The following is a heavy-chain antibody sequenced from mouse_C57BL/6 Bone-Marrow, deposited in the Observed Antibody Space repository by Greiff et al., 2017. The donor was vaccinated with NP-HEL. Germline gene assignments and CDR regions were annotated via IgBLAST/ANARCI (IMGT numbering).Heavy chain of an antibody. J-gene: IGHJ1*03. CDR3: AGGYDRYFDV. CDR2: IDPSDSYT. Sequence: QVQLQQPGAELVMPGASVKLSCKASGYTFTSYWMHWVKQRPGQGLEWIGEIDPSDSYTNYNQKFKGKSTLTVDKSSSTAYMQLSSLTSEDSAVYYCAGGYDRYFDVWGTGTTVTVSS. CDR1: GYTFTSYW. D-gene: IGHD2-2*01. V-gene: IGHV1-69*01.